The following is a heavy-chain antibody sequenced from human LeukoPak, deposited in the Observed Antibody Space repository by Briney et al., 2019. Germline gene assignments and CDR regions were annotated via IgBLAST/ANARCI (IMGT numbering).Heavy chain of an antibody. CDR1: GFTFSSYG. J-gene: IGHJ4*02. CDR2: ISSSGSTI. V-gene: IGHV3-48*04. CDR3: ARDRFSVSAAGNYDY. D-gene: IGHD6-13*01. Sequence: GRSLRLSCAASGFTFSSYGMHWVRQAPGKGLEWVSYISSSGSTIYYADSVKGRFTISRDNAKNSLYLQMNSPRAEDTAVYYCARDRFSVSAAGNYDYWGQGTLVTVSS.